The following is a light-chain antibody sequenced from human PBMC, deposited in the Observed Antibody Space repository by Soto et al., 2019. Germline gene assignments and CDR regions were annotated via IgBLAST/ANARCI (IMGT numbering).Light chain of an antibody. CDR2: SNN. Sequence: QSVLTQPPSASGTAGQRVTISCSGSRSNIGTNTVHWYQQLPSTAPKLLIHSNNQRPSGVPDRFSGSKSGTSASLAISGLQSEDEADYYCAVWDDSLNGWVFGGGTKLTVL. CDR1: RSNIGTNT. CDR3: AVWDDSLNGWV. J-gene: IGLJ3*02. V-gene: IGLV1-44*01.